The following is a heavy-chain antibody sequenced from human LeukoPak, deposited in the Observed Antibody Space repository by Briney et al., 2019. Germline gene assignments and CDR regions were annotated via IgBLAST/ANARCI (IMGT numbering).Heavy chain of an antibody. CDR1: GGSIRNYY. J-gene: IGHJ3*01. D-gene: IGHD2/OR15-2a*01. CDR2: IYASGNT. CDR3: ARGSASPSTIPFDV. V-gene: IGHV4-4*07. Sequence: SEPLSLTCTVPGGSIRNYYWSWIGQPAGKGLEWIGRIYASGNTNYNPSLKSRVTMSVHTSKSQFSLRLSSVTAADTAVYYCARGSASPSTIPFDVWGHGTLVTVSS.